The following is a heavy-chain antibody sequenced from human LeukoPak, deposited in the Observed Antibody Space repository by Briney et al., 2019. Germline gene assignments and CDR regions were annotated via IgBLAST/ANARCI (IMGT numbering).Heavy chain of an antibody. J-gene: IGHJ4*02. D-gene: IGHD1-26*01. CDR2: INHSGST. CDR3: AGGPRSGSYYGIDY. Sequence: SETLSLTCAVYGGSFSGYYWSWIRQPPGKGLEWIGEINHSGSTNYNPSLKSRVTISVDTSKNQFSLKLSSVTAADTAVYYCAGGPRSGSYYGIDYWGQGTLVTVSS. V-gene: IGHV4-34*01. CDR1: GGSFSGYY.